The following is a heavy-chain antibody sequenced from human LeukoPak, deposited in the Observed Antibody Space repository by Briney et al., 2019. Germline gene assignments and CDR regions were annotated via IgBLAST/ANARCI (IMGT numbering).Heavy chain of an antibody. J-gene: IGHJ4*02. CDR1: GFTFTTYA. Sequence: GSLILFCSASGFTFTTYAMTWVRQDPGKGLEWGSAISCSGSGTYYADSVKGRFAISRDNSKNTVYLQMNSLRADDTAVYYCARDSSGYAELDYWGQGTLVTVSS. V-gene: IGHV3-23*01. CDR2: ISCSGSGT. CDR3: ARDSSGYAELDY. D-gene: IGHD3-22*01.